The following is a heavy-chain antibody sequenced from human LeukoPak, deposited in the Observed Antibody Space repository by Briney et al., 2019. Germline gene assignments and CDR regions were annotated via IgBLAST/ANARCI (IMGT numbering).Heavy chain of an antibody. D-gene: IGHD3-9*01. V-gene: IGHV3-21*01. CDR1: GFSVSSNY. J-gene: IGHJ4*02. CDR3: ARGHYDVLAASYKWTPDY. CDR2: ITSGGDYI. Sequence: PGGSLRLSCAASGFSVSSNYINWVRQAPGKGLEWVSSITSGGDYIYYADSVKGRFTTSRDNAKNSLSLQLNSLRVEDTAVYYCARGHYDVLAASYKWTPDYWGQGTLVTVSS.